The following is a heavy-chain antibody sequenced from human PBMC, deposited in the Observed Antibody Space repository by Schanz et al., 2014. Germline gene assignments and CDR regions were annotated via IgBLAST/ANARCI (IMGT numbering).Heavy chain of an antibody. Sequence: QVQLVESGGGVVQPGRSLRLSCAASGFTFSSYGMHWVRQVPGKGLEWVAVVCYDGSKKYYAESVKGRFAISRDNSKDTLYLQMNSLRTEDTAVYYCAGDWASGRYYSDYWGQGTLVTVSS. V-gene: IGHV3-33*01. J-gene: IGHJ4*02. CDR1: GFTFSSYG. CDR2: VCYDGSKK. CDR3: AGDWASGRYYSDY. D-gene: IGHD1-26*01.